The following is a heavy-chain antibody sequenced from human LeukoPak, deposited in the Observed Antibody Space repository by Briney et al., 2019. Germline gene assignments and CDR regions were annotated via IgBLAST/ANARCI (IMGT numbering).Heavy chain of an antibody. CDR1: GGSISGYY. D-gene: IGHD4-17*01. Sequence: SETLSLTCTVSGGSISGYYWSWIRQPPGKGLEWIGFMYSTGSTNYSPSLKSRVTISGDTSKNQFSLRPSSMTAADTAVYYCARHAYGFVDYWGQGTLVTVSS. CDR3: ARHAYGFVDY. CDR2: MYSTGST. J-gene: IGHJ4*02. V-gene: IGHV4-59*08.